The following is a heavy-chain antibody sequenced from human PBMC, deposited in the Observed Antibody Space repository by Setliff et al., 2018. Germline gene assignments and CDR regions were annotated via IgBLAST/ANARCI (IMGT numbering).Heavy chain of an antibody. CDR2: INPNTGDT. CDR3: ARDQGYRGYGNFDF. J-gene: IGHJ4*02. Sequence: ASVKVSCKASGYTFAGYYIHWVRQAPGQAPEWMGWINPNTGDTKYTQNFQGRVTMTSDTTISTAYMEVSRLTSDDTAVYFCARDQGYRGYGNFDFWGQGALVTVSS. CDR1: GYTFAGYY. V-gene: IGHV1-2*02. D-gene: IGHD5-12*01.